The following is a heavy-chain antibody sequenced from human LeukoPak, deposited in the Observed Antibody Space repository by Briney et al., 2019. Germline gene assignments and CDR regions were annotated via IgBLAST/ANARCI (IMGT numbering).Heavy chain of an antibody. CDR3: ARTSSGGSCYLDY. D-gene: IGHD2-15*01. J-gene: IGHJ4*02. CDR1: GFTFNDYY. V-gene: IGHV3-11*04. Sequence: GGSLRLSCAASGFTFNDYYMSWIRQAPGKGLEWVSYISSSGSTIYYADSVKGRFTISRDNAKNSLYLQMNSLRAEDTAVYYCARTSSGGSCYLDYWGQGTLVTVSS. CDR2: ISSSGSTI.